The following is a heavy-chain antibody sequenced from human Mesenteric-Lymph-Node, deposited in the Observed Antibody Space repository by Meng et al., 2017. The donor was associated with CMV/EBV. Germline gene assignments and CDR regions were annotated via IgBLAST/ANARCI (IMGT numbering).Heavy chain of an antibody. J-gene: IGHJ4*02. CDR1: GYTFTGYY. D-gene: IGHD6-19*01. CDR3: ARDANSGWIDY. V-gene: IGHV1-2*02. Sequence: ASVKVSCKASGYTFTGYYMHWVRQAPGQGLEWMGWINPNSGGTNYAQKFQGRVTMTRDTSTSTVYMELSSLRSEDTAVYYCARDANSGWIDYWGQGTLVTVSS. CDR2: INPNSGGT.